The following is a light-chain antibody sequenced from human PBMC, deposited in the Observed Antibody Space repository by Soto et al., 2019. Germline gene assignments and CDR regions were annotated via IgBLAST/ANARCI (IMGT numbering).Light chain of an antibody. V-gene: IGLV2-8*01. CDR3: SSYAGRNNYV. J-gene: IGLJ1*01. Sequence: QSVLTQPPSASGSPGQSVTISCTGTSNDVGGYNYISWYQQHPGKAPKLMIYEVSKRPSGVPDRFSGSKSGNTASLTVSGLQAEDEADYYCSSYAGRNNYVFGTGTKLTVL. CDR1: SNDVGGYNY. CDR2: EVS.